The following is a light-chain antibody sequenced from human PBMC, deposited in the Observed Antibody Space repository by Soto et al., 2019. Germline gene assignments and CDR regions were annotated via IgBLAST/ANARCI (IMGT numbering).Light chain of an antibody. CDR3: CSFTSSNTHV. CDR2: EVN. CDR1: SRDFGNYNL. J-gene: IGLJ1*01. V-gene: IGLV2-23*02. Sequence: HSLLTQPASVSGSSGQSIAISCTGTSRDFGNYNLVSWYQQHPGKVPKLILFEVNKRPSGVSGRFSGSKSGNTASLTISGRQAEDEADYYCCSFTSSNTHVFGTGTKVTGL.